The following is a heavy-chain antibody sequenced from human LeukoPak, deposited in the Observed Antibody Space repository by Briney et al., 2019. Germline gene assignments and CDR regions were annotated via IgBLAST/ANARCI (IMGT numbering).Heavy chain of an antibody. CDR3: AKGGLDYYDSSGYYYLGYYFDY. V-gene: IGHV3-23*01. CDR2: ISGSGGST. D-gene: IGHD3-22*01. Sequence: GGSLRPSCAASGFTFSSYAMSWVRQAPGKGLEWVSAISGSGGSTYYADSVKGRFTISRDNSKNTLYLQMNSLRAEDTAVYYCAKGGLDYYDSSGYYYLGYYFDYWGQGTLVTVSS. CDR1: GFTFSSYA. J-gene: IGHJ4*02.